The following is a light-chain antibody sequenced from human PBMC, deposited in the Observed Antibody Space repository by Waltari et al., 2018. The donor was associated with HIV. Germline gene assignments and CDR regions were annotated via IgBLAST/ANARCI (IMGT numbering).Light chain of an antibody. CDR3: GVWDDSLNGQV. V-gene: IGLV1-44*01. Sequence: QSVLTQPPSASGTPGQRVTISCSGSSPNIGRTTVNWYQQLPGPAPKLLIYTKNQRPSWVPDRFSGSKSGTSASLAISGLHSDDEAHYYCGVWDDSLNGQVFGGGTKLTVL. CDR1: SPNIGRTT. J-gene: IGLJ2*01. CDR2: TKN.